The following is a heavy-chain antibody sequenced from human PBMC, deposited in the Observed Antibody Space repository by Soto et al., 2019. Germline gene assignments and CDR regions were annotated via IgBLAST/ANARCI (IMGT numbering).Heavy chain of an antibody. J-gene: IGHJ3*02. CDR3: ARMEWELLGGAFDI. Sequence: QVTLKESGPVLVKPTETLTLTCTVSGFSLSNARMGVSWIRQPPGKALEWLAHIFSNDEKSYSTSLKSRRTIPKDTAKSQVVLTMTNMDPVDTATYYCARMEWELLGGAFDIWGQGTMVTVSS. CDR1: GFSLSNARMG. V-gene: IGHV2-26*01. D-gene: IGHD1-26*01. CDR2: IFSNDEK.